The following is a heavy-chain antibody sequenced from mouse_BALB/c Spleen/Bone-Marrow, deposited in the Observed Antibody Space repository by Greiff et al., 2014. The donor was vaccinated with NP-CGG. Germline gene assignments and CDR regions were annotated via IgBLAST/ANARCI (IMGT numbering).Heavy chain of an antibody. D-gene: IGHD3-2*01. CDR1: GYTFTSYW. J-gene: IGHJ2*01. V-gene: IGHV1S127*01. Sequence: QVHVKQSGAELVKPGASVKMSCKASGYTFTSYWMHWVKQRPGQGLEWIGVIDPSDSYTSYNQKFKGKATLTVDTSSSTAYMQLSSLTSEDSAVYYCTIPTARACFDYWGQGTTLTVSP. CDR3: TIPTARACFDY. CDR2: IDPSDSYT.